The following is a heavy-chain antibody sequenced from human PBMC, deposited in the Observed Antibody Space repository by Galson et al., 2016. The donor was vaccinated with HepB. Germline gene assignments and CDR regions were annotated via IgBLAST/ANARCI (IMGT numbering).Heavy chain of an antibody. CDR1: GFTFSTYA. D-gene: IGHD3-9*01. J-gene: IGHJ6*02. Sequence: SLRLSCAASGFTFSTYAMSWVRQAPGKGLEWVSGINYSGSNTYYADSVKGWFTISRDNSKNTLYLQMNSLRVEDSAVYYCAKDSYRLVVMSLVDVWGQGTTVTVSS. CDR2: INYSGSNT. CDR3: AKDSYRLVVMSLVDV. V-gene: IGHV3-23*01.